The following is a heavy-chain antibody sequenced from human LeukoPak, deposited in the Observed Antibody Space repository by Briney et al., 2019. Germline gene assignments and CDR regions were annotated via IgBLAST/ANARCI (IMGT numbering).Heavy chain of an antibody. J-gene: IGHJ4*02. D-gene: IGHD6-19*01. CDR1: GYTFTSYG. Sequence: GASVKVSCKASGYTFTSYGISWVRQAPGQGLEWMGWISAYNGNTNYAQKLQGRVTMTTDTSTSTAYMELRSLRSDDTAVYYCARDLWQYSSGWYYFDYWGQGTLVTVSS. V-gene: IGHV1-18*01. CDR3: ARDLWQYSSGWYYFDY. CDR2: ISAYNGNT.